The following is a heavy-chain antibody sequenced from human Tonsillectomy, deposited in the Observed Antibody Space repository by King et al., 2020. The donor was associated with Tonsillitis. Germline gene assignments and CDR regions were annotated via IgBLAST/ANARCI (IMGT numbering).Heavy chain of an antibody. J-gene: IGHJ5*02. V-gene: IGHV4-31*03. CDR1: GGSIGGGACY. D-gene: IGHD2-15*01. CDR3: ARYEGGVFDP. CDR2: IFHSENT. Sequence: QLQESGPGLVKPSQTLSLTCTVSGGSIGGGACYWSWILQHPGKGLEWIGYIFHSENTYYNPSPNSRLIISVDTSVNQFSLKLSSVTAADTAVYYCARYEGGVFDPWGQGTLVTVSS.